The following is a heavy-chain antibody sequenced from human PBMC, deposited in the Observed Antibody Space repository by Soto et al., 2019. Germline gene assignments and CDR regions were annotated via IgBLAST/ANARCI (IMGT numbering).Heavy chain of an antibody. V-gene: IGHV1-8*01. CDR2: MNPNSGNT. J-gene: IGHJ6*02. Sequence: QVQLVQSGAEVKKPGASVKVSCKASGYTFTSYDINWVRQATGQGLEWMGWMNPNSGNTGYAQKFQGRVTMTRNTSISTAYKGVSSLRSEDTAGDYCGRGGYSSSVHYYYGMGVWGQGTTVTVSS. CDR3: GRGGYSSSVHYYYGMGV. CDR1: GYTFTSYD. D-gene: IGHD6-6*01.